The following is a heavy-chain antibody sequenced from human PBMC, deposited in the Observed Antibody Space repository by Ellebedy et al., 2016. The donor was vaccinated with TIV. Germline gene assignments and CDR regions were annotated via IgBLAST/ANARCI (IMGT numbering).Heavy chain of an antibody. CDR3: ARGGDNAKTGY. J-gene: IGHJ4*02. V-gene: IGHV4-34*01. Sequence: SETLSLTXAVYGGSFSGYYWTWIRQLPGNGLEWIGEIIHSGIITYNSSLKSRVTISVDTSKNHFSLRLSSVTAADTAMYYCARGGDNAKTGYWGQGALVTVSS. D-gene: IGHD3-22*01. CDR1: GGSFSGYY. CDR2: IIHSGII.